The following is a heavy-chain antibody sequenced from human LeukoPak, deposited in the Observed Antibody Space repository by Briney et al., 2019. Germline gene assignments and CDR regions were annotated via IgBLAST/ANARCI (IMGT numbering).Heavy chain of an antibody. CDR2: IYYSRST. CDR1: GGSISSSSYY. D-gene: IGHD4-17*01. Sequence: PSETLSLTCTVSGGSISSSSYYWGWIRQPPGKGLEWIGSIYYSRSTYYNPSLKSRVTISVDTSKNQFSLKLSSVTAADTAVYYCARLPTVTFFDYWGQGTLVTVSS. CDR3: ARLPTVTFFDY. V-gene: IGHV4-39*01. J-gene: IGHJ4*02.